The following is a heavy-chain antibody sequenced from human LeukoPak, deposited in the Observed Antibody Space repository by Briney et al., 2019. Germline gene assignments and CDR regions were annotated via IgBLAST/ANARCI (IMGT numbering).Heavy chain of an antibody. CDR3: ARGGDGDILTGLVFDY. CDR2: IYSGGST. V-gene: IGHV3-66*01. CDR1: GFIVSSYY. J-gene: IGHJ4*02. Sequence: GGSLRLSCVASGFIVSSYYMTWVRQAPGKGLEWVSVIYSGGSTYYADSVKGRVAISRDNSKNTVFLQMSSVRAEDTAVYYCARGGDGDILTGLVFDYWGQGTLVTVSS. D-gene: IGHD3-9*01.